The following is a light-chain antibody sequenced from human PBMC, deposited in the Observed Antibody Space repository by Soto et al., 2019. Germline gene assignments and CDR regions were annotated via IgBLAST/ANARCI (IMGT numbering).Light chain of an antibody. Sequence: QSVLTQPPSASGTPGQRVTISCSGSSSNIGRNTVNWYQQLSGTAPKLLIYSNNQRPSGVPGRFSGSKSGTSASLAISGLQSEDEADYYCAAWDDSLNGPVFGGGTKLTVL. J-gene: IGLJ2*01. CDR1: SSNIGRNT. CDR3: AAWDDSLNGPV. V-gene: IGLV1-44*01. CDR2: SNN.